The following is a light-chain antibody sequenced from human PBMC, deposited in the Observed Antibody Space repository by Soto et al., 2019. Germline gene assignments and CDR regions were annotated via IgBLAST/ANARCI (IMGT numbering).Light chain of an antibody. V-gene: IGKV1-12*01. J-gene: IGKJ3*01. CDR3: QQANSFPLT. CDR1: QGISRW. Sequence: DIQMTQLPSSMSASVGDRVTITCRASQGISRWLAWDHQKPGKAPNLLIYSASTLHSGVPSRFSGSGSGTDFTLTISSLQPEDFGTYYCQQANSFPLTFGPGTKVDMK. CDR2: SAS.